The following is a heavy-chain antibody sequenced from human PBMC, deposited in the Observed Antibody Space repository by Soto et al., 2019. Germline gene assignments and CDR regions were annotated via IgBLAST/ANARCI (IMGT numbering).Heavy chain of an antibody. V-gene: IGHV4-59*01. CDR3: SRVGGYYGDYPNFDY. Sequence: SETLSLTCIVCGSSISPFDCSWIRQPPWKGLEWIGNIYYSGSTNYNPSLKSPVTISVDTSKRQFSLNLYSMTATDTTVYYCSRVGGYYGDYPNFDYLGRLTRVTLSS. D-gene: IGHD4-17*01. J-gene: IGHJ4*02. CDR1: GSSISPFD. CDR2: IYYSGST.